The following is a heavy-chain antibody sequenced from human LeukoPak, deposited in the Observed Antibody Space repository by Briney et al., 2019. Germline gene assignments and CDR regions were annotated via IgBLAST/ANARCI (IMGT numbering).Heavy chain of an antibody. V-gene: IGHV3-21*01. CDR3: ARAGSYGSGWYNNYYYGMDV. J-gene: IGHJ6*02. CDR2: ISSSSSYI. CDR1: GFTFSSYS. D-gene: IGHD6-19*01. Sequence: GGSLRLSCAASGFTFSSYSMNWVRQAPGKGLEWVSSISSSSSYIYYADSVKGRFTISRDNAKNSLYLQMNSLRAEDTAVYYCARAGSYGSGWYNNYYYGMDVWGQGTTVTVSS.